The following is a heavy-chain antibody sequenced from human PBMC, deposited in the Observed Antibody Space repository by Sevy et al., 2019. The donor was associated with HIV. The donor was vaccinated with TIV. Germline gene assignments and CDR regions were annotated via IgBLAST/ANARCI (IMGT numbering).Heavy chain of an antibody. D-gene: IGHD3-22*01. CDR3: ATTKDYYDSSGYPFDY. J-gene: IGHJ4*02. CDR1: GYTLNEFS. V-gene: IGHV1-24*01. CDR2: FDPEDGDPEDGKT. Sequence: ASVKVSCKVSGYTLNEFSMHWVRQAPGKGLEWMTTFDPEDGDPEDGKTIYAQKFLGRVTVTEDTSKDTAYMELSSLRSEDTAVYYCATTKDYYDSSGYPFDYWGQGTLVTVSS.